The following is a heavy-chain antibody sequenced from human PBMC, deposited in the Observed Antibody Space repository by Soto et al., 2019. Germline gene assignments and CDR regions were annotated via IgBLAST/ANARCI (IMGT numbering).Heavy chain of an antibody. CDR3: AKEANILTGYYGSWNYYYYMDV. J-gene: IGHJ6*03. CDR2: ISYDGSNK. D-gene: IGHD3-9*01. CDR1: GFTFSSYG. Sequence: GGSLRLSCAASGFTFSSYGMHWVRQAPGKGLEWVAVISYDGSNKYYADSVKGRFTISRDNSKNTLYLQMNSLRAEDTAVYYCAKEANILTGYYGSWNYYYYMDVWGKGTTVTV. V-gene: IGHV3-30*18.